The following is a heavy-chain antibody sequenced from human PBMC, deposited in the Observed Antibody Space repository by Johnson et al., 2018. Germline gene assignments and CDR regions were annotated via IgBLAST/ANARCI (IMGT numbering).Heavy chain of an antibody. J-gene: IGHJ6*02. V-gene: IGHV3-9*01. CDR3: AKDGGYGSSTRCYYYYGLDV. D-gene: IGHD2-2*01. CDR1: GFTFKNYG. CDR2: VSWNSNSI. Sequence: VQLVESGGGLAQPGRSLRLSCEASGFTFKNYGMHWVRQAPGKGLEWVSGVSWNSNSIVYADSVKGRFTISRDNAKNSLYLEMNSLRAEDTALYYCAKDGGYGSSTRCYYYYGLDVWGQGTTVTVSS.